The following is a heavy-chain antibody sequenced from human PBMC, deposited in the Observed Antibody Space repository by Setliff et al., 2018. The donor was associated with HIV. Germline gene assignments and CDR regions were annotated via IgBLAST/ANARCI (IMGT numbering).Heavy chain of an antibody. CDR1: GGSFNYYY. J-gene: IGHJ6*02. V-gene: IGHV4-4*08. CDR2: IHPSGET. Sequence: PSETLSLTCAVYGGSFNYYYWSWIRQPPGKNPEYIGYIHPSGETYYSPSLMSRLTISLDTANNRFSLRLTSATAADTAIYYCARKAADVSGGGMDVWGQGTTVTVSS. D-gene: IGHD2-15*01. CDR3: ARKAADVSGGGMDV.